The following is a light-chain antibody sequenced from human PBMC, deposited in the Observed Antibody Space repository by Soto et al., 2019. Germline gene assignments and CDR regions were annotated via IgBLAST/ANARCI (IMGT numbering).Light chain of an antibody. J-gene: IGLJ3*02. CDR2: SNN. V-gene: IGLV1-47*02. CDR3: AAWDDSLSAWV. Sequence: QLVLTQPPSASGTPGQRVTISCSGSSSNIGSNYVYWYQQLPGTAPKLLIYSNNQRPSGVPVRFSGSKSGTSASLAISGLRSEDEADYYCAAWDDSLSAWVFGGGTKLTVL. CDR1: SSNIGSNY.